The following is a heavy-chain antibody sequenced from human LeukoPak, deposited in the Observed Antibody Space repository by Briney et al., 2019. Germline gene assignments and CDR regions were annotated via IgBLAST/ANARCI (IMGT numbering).Heavy chain of an antibody. CDR1: GGSISSGSYY. J-gene: IGHJ4*02. D-gene: IGHD4-17*01. CDR2: IYTSGST. Sequence: PSETLSLTCTVSGGSISSGSYYWSWIRQPAGKGLEWIGRIYTSGSTNYNPSLKSRVTISVDTSKNQFSLKLSSVTAADTAAYYCARGPMTTVKNWGQGTLVTVSS. CDR3: ARGPMTTVKN. V-gene: IGHV4-61*02.